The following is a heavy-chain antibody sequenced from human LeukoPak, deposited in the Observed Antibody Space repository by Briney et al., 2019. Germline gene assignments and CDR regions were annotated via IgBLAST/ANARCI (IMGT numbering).Heavy chain of an antibody. J-gene: IGHJ5*02. CDR3: ARDLRYYDYVWGSYRLPSSDWFDP. Sequence: ASVKVSCKASGYTFTSYYMHWVRQAPGQGLEWMGIINPSGGSTSYAQKFQGRVTMTRDTSTSTVYMELSSLRSEDTAVYYCARDLRYYDYVWGSYRLPSSDWFDPWGQGTLVTVSS. CDR2: INPSGGST. D-gene: IGHD3-16*02. V-gene: IGHV1-46*01. CDR1: GYTFTSYY.